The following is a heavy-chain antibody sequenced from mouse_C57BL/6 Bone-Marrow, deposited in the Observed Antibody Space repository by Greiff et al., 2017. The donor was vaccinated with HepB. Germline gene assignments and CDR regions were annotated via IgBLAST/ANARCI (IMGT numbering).Heavy chain of an antibody. D-gene: IGHD2-1*01. Sequence: QVQLQQPGAELVMPGASVKLSCKASGYTFTSYWMHWVKQRPGQGLEWIGEIDPSDSYTNYNQKFKGKSTLTVDKSSSTAYMQLSSLTSEDSAVYYCARRGIYYGNFDYWGQGTTLTVSS. CDR3: ARRGIYYGNFDY. CDR2: IDPSDSYT. J-gene: IGHJ2*01. CDR1: GYTFTSYW. V-gene: IGHV1-69*01.